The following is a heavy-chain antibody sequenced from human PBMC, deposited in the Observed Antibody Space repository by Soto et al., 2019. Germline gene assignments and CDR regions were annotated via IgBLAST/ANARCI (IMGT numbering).Heavy chain of an antibody. V-gene: IGHV5-51*01. J-gene: IGHJ6*02. CDR3: ARPRSSSRNYYGMDV. CDR1: GYSFTTYW. Sequence: GESLKISCKGSGYSFTTYWIGWVRQMPGKGLESMGIIYPGDSDTRYSPSFQGQVTISADKSISTAYLQWSSLKASDTAIYYCARPRSSSRNYYGMDVWGQGTTVTVSS. D-gene: IGHD6-13*01. CDR2: IYPGDSDT.